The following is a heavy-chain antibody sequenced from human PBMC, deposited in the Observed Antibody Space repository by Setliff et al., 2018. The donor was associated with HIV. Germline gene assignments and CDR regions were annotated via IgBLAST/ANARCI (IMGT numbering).Heavy chain of an antibody. CDR2: MYYSGST. CDR3: AKTLPTLYPPHDYYFAMDV. CDR1: GGSISSSSYY. J-gene: IGHJ6*02. D-gene: IGHD2-15*01. Sequence: SETLSLTCTVSGGSISSSSYYWGWVRQPPGKGLEWIGSMYYSGSTYYTPSLKSRITISLDTSKNQFSLRMRSVTAADTAVYYCAKTLPTLYPPHDYYFAMDVWGQGTTVTVSS. V-gene: IGHV4-39*07.